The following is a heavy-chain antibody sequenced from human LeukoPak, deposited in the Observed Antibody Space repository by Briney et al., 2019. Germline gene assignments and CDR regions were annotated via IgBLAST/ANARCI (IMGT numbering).Heavy chain of an antibody. J-gene: IGHJ4*02. Sequence: GGSLRLSCAASGFTFSRYWMSWVRQAPGKGLEWVSGVSGGGFDTYYTDSVKGRFTISRDNSKNMVYLQMNSLRAEDTAVYYCTRRAGGNLYDLDNWGQGTLVTVSS. CDR1: GFTFSRYW. CDR3: TRRAGGNLYDLDN. D-gene: IGHD2-8*02. CDR2: VSGGGFDT. V-gene: IGHV3-23*01.